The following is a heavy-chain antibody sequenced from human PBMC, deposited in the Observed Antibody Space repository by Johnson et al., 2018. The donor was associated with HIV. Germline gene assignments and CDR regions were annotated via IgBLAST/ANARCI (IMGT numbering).Heavy chain of an antibody. J-gene: IGHJ3*02. CDR2: IYSGGTT. D-gene: IGHD5-24*01. Sequence: VQLVESGGGVVQPGRSLRLSCAASGFTLRRYGMLWVRQAPGKGLEWVSVIYSGGTTYYADSVKGRFTISRDNSKNTLYLQMNSLRAEDTAVYYCARGCRDGYTCDAFDIWGQGTMVTVSS. V-gene: IGHV3-66*01. CDR1: GFTLRRYG. CDR3: ARGCRDGYTCDAFDI.